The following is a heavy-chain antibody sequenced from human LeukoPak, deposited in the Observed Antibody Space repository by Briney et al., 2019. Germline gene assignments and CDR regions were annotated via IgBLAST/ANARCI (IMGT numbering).Heavy chain of an antibody. D-gene: IGHD4-23*01. Sequence: PGGSLRLSCIASGFSFSTYGMHWVRQAPGKGLEWMTFIQAGGYEMYYGESVKGRFTVSRDNSKNTLYLQMNSLRGEDTAVYYCVRDTPGYGGDDFDSWGQGARVTVSP. J-gene: IGHJ4*02. CDR1: GFSFSTYG. CDR3: VRDTPGYGGDDFDS. V-gene: IGHV3-30*02. CDR2: IQAGGYEM.